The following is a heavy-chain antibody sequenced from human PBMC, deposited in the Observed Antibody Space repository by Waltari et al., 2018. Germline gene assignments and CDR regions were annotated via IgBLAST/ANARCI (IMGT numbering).Heavy chain of an antibody. CDR1: GFTFSSYE. J-gene: IGHJ6*02. CDR2: IKSKTDGGTT. V-gene: IGHV3-15*07. Sequence: EVQLVESGGGLVQPGGSLRLSCAASGFTFSSYEMNWVRQAPGKGLEWVGRIKSKTDGGTTDYAAPVKGRFTISRDDSKNTLYLQMNSLKTEDTAVYYCTTVAYSSSWYSYYYYYGMDVWGQGTTVTVSS. CDR3: TTVAYSSSWYSYYYYYGMDV. D-gene: IGHD6-13*01.